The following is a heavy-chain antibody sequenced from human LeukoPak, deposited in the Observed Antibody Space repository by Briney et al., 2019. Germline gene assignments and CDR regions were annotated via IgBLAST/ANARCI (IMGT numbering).Heavy chain of an antibody. Sequence: GGSLRLSGAASGFTFSSYSMNWVRQAPGKGLEWVSAISGSGGSTYYADSVKGRFTISRDNSKNTLYLQMNSLRAEDTAVYYCAEPEGGYYDIRPDWGQGTLVTVSS. J-gene: IGHJ4*02. D-gene: IGHD3-22*01. V-gene: IGHV3-23*01. CDR3: AEPEGGYYDIRPD. CDR2: ISGSGGST. CDR1: GFTFSSYS.